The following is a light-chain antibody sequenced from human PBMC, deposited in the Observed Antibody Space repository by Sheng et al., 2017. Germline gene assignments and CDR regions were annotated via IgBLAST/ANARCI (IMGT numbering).Light chain of an antibody. CDR2: GAS. CDR3: QYYASSLVFT. CDR1: QSVSSTY. Sequence: EIVLTQSPGTLSLSPGDRATLSCRTSQSVSSTYVAWYQQKPGQAPRLLLFGASRRATGIPDRFIGSRSGTDFTLTISGLEPEDFAVYYCQYYASSLVFTFGPGTKVDIK. J-gene: IGKJ3*01. V-gene: IGKV3-20*01.